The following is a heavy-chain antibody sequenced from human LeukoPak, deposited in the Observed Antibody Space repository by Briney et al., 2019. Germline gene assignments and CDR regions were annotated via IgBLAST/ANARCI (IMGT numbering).Heavy chain of an antibody. CDR3: ARELVGVVTPYYYYMEV. CDR2: ISSSSSYI. CDR1: GFTFSSYS. J-gene: IGHJ6*03. D-gene: IGHD3-3*01. Sequence: GGSLRLSCAASGFTFSSYSMNWVRQAPGKGLEWVSSISSSSSYIYYADSVKGRFTISRDNAKNSLYLQMNSLRAEDTAVYYCARELVGVVTPYYYYMEVWGKGTTVTVSS. V-gene: IGHV3-21*01.